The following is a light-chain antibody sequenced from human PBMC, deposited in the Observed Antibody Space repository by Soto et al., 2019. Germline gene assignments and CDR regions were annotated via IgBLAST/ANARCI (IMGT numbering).Light chain of an antibody. V-gene: IGKV3-20*01. CDR2: ATS. Sequence: IVLTQSPDTLSLSPGERATLSCRASQSVSSSQLVWYQQKPGQAPRLLIYATSSRATDIPDRFSGSGSGTDFTLTVSELETEDFAVYYCQHYANSVWTFGQGTKVEIK. CDR1: QSVSSSQ. J-gene: IGKJ1*01. CDR3: QHYANSVWT.